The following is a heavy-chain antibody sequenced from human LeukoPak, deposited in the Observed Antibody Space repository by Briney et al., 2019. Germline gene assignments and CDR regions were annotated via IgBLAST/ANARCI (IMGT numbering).Heavy chain of an antibody. CDR2: VNNDGSGT. J-gene: IGHJ4*02. V-gene: IGHV3-74*01. D-gene: IGHD5-12*01. Sequence: GGSLRLSCEASGFTFSRYWMHWVRQAPGKGLVWVSRVNNDGSGTNYADSVKGRFIVSRDNAKNTLYLQMSSLRAEDTAVYYCAREGDVVDTIGSFDYWGQGALVTVSS. CDR3: AREGDVVDTIGSFDY. CDR1: GFTFSRYW.